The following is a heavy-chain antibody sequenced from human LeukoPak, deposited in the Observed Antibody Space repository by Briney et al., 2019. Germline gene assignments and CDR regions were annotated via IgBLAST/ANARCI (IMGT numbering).Heavy chain of an antibody. CDR3: ARRGPNWGFFDY. J-gene: IGHJ4*02. CDR2: ISGSGDST. V-gene: IGHV3-23*01. Sequence: GGSLRLSCAASGFTFSNHAMNWVRQAPGKGLEWVSTISGSGDSTYYADSVKGRFTISGDNSKNTLYLQMNSLRAEDTAVYYCARRGPNWGFFDYWGRGTLVTVSS. D-gene: IGHD7-27*01. CDR1: GFTFSNHA.